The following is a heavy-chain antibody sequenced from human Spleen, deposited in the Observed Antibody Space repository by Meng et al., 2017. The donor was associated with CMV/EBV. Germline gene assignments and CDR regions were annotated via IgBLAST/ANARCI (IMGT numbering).Heavy chain of an antibody. CDR2: IYHSGST. V-gene: IGHV4-38-2*02. J-gene: IGHJ6*02. Sequence: SETLSLTCTVSGYSISSGYYWGWIRQPPGKGLEWIGFIYHSGSTYYNPSLKSRVTISVDTSENQFSLKLSSVTAADTAVYYCAREGGSSDGSYYYGMDVWGQGTTVTVSS. CDR1: GYSISSGYY. D-gene: IGHD1-1*01. CDR3: AREGGSSDGSYYYGMDV.